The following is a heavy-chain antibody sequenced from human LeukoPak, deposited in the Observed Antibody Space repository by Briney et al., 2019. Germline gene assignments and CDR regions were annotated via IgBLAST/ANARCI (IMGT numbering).Heavy chain of an antibody. D-gene: IGHD2-2*01. CDR3: ASRDPIVVVPAAMYYYYYYMHV. CDR2: IYYSGST. CDR1: GGSISSSGYY. Sequence: PSETLSLTCTVSGGSISSSGYYWGWIRQPPGKGLEWIGSIYYSGSTYYNPSLKSRVTISVDTSKNQFSLKLSSVTAADTAVYYCASRDPIVVVPAAMYYYYYYMHVWGKGTTVTVSS. V-gene: IGHV4-39*01. J-gene: IGHJ6*03.